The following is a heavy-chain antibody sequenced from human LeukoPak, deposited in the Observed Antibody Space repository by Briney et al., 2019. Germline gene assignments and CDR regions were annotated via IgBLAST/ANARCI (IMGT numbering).Heavy chain of an antibody. CDR3: ARQGLGYGVRAAYYFDY. D-gene: IGHD4-17*01. CDR2: IYPGDSDT. CDR1: GYSFTSYW. Sequence: GESLKISCKGSGYSFTSYWIGWVRQMPGKGLEWMGIIYPGDSDTRHSPSFQGQVTISADKSISTAYLQWSSLKASDTAMYYCARQGLGYGVRAAYYFDYWGQGTLVTVSS. V-gene: IGHV5-51*01. J-gene: IGHJ4*02.